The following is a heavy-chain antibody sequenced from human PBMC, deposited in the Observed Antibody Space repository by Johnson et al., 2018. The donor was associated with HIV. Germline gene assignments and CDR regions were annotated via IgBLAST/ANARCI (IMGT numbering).Heavy chain of an antibody. D-gene: IGHD2-8*01. J-gene: IGHJ3*02. CDR3: ARGPSMRYCTNGVCYIGAFDI. V-gene: IGHV3-9*01. CDR1: GFTFDDYA. CDR2: SSWHSGSI. Sequence: VQLVESGGGLVQPGRSLRLSCAASGFTFDDYAMHWVRQAPGKGLEWVYGSSWHSGSIGYAESVKGRVTISRDNAKNSLYLQLNSLRAEDTALYYCARGPSMRYCTNGVCYIGAFDIWGQGTMVTVSS.